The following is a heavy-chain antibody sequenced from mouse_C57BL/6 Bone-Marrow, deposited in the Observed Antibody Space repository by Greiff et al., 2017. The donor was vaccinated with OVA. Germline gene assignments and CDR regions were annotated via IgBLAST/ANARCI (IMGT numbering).Heavy chain of an antibody. V-gene: IGHV5-4*01. D-gene: IGHD1-1*01. J-gene: IGHJ2*01. CDR3: ARVDYYGSSWGY. Sequence: DVQLVESGGGLVKPGGSLKLSCAASGFTFSSYAMSWVRQTPEKRLEWVATISDGGSYTYYPDNVKGRFTISRDNAKNNLYLQMSHLKSEDTAMYYCARVDYYGSSWGYWGQGTTLTVSS. CDR2: ISDGGSYT. CDR1: GFTFSSYA.